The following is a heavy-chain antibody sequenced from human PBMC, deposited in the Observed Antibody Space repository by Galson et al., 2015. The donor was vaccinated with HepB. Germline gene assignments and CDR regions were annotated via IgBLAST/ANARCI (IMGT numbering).Heavy chain of an antibody. D-gene: IGHD3-3*01. J-gene: IGHJ6*03. Sequence: SLRLSCAASGFTFSSYWMHWVRQAPGKGLVWVSRINSDGSSTSYADSAKGRFTISRDNAKNTLYLQMNSLRAEDTAVYYCAKDGTGITIFGVVINYYMDVWGKGTTVTVSS. CDR3: AKDGTGITIFGVVINYYMDV. V-gene: IGHV3-74*01. CDR1: GFTFSSYW. CDR2: INSDGSST.